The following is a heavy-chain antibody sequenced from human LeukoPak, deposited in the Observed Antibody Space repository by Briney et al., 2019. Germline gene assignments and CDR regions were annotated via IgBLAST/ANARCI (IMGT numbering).Heavy chain of an antibody. D-gene: IGHD6-13*01. V-gene: IGHV4-34*12. J-gene: IGHJ1*01. Sequence: SETLSLTCAVYGGSFSGYYWSWIRQPPGKGLEWIGEILHSGSTNYNPSLKSRVTISVDTSKNQFSLKLSSVTAADTAVYYCARFKRGIATHYGIEVWGQGTLVTVSS. CDR1: GGSFSGYY. CDR2: ILHSGST. CDR3: ARFKRGIATHYGIEV.